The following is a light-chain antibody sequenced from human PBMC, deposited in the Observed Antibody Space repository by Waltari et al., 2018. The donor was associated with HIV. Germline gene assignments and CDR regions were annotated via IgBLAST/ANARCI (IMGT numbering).Light chain of an antibody. CDR2: GAS. V-gene: IGKV3-15*01. CDR1: QTVDSD. J-gene: IGKJ2*01. CDR3: QQYNNGPYT. Sequence: ERVMTQSPTTLSVSPGERATLSCRASQTVDSDLAWYQQRPGQPPRLLISGASTRATGIPARFSGSGSGTEFTLTINSLQSEDFAVYYCQQYNNGPYTFGQGTRLDIK.